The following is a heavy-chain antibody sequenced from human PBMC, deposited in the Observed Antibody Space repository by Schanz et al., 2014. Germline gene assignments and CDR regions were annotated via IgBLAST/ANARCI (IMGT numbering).Heavy chain of an antibody. CDR2: ISYSGNT. D-gene: IGHD3-22*01. V-gene: IGHV4-39*01. J-gene: IGHJ5*02. CDR3: ARPSSVVGITGWFDT. CDR1: GTSITSSTYY. Sequence: QLQLRESGPGLVKPSETLSLICSVSGTSITSSTYYWGWIRQPPGKGPEWIGSISYSGNTYYTPSRKSRVPISLDTSKTQFSLKLPSVTAADTAVYYCARPSSVVGITGWFDTWGQGTLVTVSS.